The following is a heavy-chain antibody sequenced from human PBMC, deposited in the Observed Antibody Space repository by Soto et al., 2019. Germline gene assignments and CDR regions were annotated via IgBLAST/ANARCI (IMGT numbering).Heavy chain of an antibody. D-gene: IGHD3-22*01. V-gene: IGHV1-2*02. CDR3: ASGGMIVGVIPYGMDV. J-gene: IGHJ6*02. CDR1: GYTFTGYY. CDR2: LNPNSGGT. Sequence: GASVKVSCKASGYTFTGYYIHWVRQAPGQGLEWMGWLNPNSGGTNYAQKFQGRVTMTRDTSISTAYMELSRLRSDDTAVYYCASGGMIVGVIPYGMDVWGQGTTVTVAS.